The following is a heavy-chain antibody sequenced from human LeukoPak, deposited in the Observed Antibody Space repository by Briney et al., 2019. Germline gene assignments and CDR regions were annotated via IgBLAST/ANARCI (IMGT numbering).Heavy chain of an antibody. V-gene: IGHV4-59*01. CDR2: IYYSGST. D-gene: IGHD3-22*01. J-gene: IGHJ6*03. CDR3: ARNGYYYDSSGYYNYYYYYMDV. Sequence: SETLSLTCTVCGGSISSYYWSWIRQPPGKGLEWFGYIYYSGSTNYNPSLKSRVTISVDTSKNQFSLKLSSVTAADTAVYYCARNGYYYDSSGYYNYYYYYMDVGGKGTTVTVSS. CDR1: GGSISSYY.